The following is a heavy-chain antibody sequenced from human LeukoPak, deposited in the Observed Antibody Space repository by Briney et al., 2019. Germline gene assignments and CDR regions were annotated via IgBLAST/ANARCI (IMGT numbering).Heavy chain of an antibody. D-gene: IGHD3-10*01. CDR1: GFTFSSYW. CDR2: IKRDGSEK. V-gene: IGHV3-7*03. Sequence: GGSLRLSCAASGFTFSSYWMSWVRQAPGKGLEWVANIKRDGSEKYYVDSVKGRFTISRDNAKNSLYLQMNSLRAEDTAVYYCARSPLSFGGLSFDYWGQGTLVTVSS. J-gene: IGHJ4*02. CDR3: ARSPLSFGGLSFDY.